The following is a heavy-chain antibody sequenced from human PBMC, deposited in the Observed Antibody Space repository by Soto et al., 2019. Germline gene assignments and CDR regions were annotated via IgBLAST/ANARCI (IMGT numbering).Heavy chain of an antibody. D-gene: IGHD3-3*01. CDR3: ARGRDFWSGYYLDY. CDR2: INHSGST. CDR1: CGSFSGYY. Sequence: LXLTCAVYCGSFSGYYWSWIRQPPGKGLEWIGEINHSGSTNYNPSLKSRVTISVDTSKNQFSLKLSSVTAADTAVYYCARGRDFWSGYYLDYWGQGTLVTVSS. V-gene: IGHV4-34*01. J-gene: IGHJ4*02.